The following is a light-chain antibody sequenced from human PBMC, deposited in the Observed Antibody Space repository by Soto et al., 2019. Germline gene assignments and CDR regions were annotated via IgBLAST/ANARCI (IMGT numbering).Light chain of an antibody. J-gene: IGKJ5*01. CDR3: QQYDTSPPT. Sequence: EIVLTQSPGTLSLSPGERATLSCRASQTIVSRYLAWYRHQPGQAPRLLIYRTFARAPGIPDRFSGGGSGTDFTLTISRLEREDFAVYYCQQYDTSPPTFGQGTRLDIK. CDR2: RTF. V-gene: IGKV3-20*01. CDR1: QTIVSRY.